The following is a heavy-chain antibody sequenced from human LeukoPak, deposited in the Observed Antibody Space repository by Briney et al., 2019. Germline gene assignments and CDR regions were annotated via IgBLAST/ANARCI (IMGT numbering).Heavy chain of an antibody. CDR1: GYTFTSYG. Sequence: ASVKVSCKASGYTFTSYGISWVRQAPGQGLEWMGWISAYNGNTNYAQKLQGRVTMTTDTSTSTAYMELRSLRSDDTAVYYCASSTECSSTSCYKTYYFDYWGQGTLVTVSS. CDR2: ISAYNGNT. CDR3: ASSTECSSTSCYKTYYFDY. J-gene: IGHJ4*02. D-gene: IGHD2-2*02. V-gene: IGHV1-18*01.